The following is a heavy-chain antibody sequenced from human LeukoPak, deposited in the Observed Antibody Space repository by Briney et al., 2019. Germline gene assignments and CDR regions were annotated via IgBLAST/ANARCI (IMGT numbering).Heavy chain of an antibody. CDR1: GFTFSSYS. V-gene: IGHV3-48*02. D-gene: IGHD4-23*01. CDR2: ISSSTSTI. J-gene: IGHJ4*02. CDR3: ARGRPHGNDY. Sequence: GGSLRLSCAASGFTFSSYSMNWVRQAPGKGLEWISYISSSTSTIYYADSVKGRFTISRDNAKNSLYLQMNSLRDEDTAVYYCARGRPHGNDYWGQGTLVTVSS.